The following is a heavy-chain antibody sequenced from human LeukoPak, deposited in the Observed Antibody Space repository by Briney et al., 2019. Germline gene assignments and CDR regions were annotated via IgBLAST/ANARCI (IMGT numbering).Heavy chain of an antibody. CDR2: VTDRGNV. CDR3: ARARGSSSGRGHYYYSLDV. Sequence: SETLSLTCAVYGGSFSGHYWTWIRQLPGKGLEWIGEVTDRGNVNYNPSLRSRVTMSVDTAKSQFSVKLRSVTAADTSVFFCARARGSSSGRGHYYYSLDVWGQGTTVTVSS. CDR1: GGSFSGHY. J-gene: IGHJ6*02. D-gene: IGHD6-19*01. V-gene: IGHV4-34*01.